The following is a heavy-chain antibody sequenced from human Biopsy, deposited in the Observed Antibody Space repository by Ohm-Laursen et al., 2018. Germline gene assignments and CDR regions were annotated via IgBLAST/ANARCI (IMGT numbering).Heavy chain of an antibody. CDR2: ISSGGTTI. V-gene: IGHV3-11*01. CDR3: ARDTRWSPYHMDV. J-gene: IGHJ6*02. D-gene: IGHD4-23*01. Sequence: SLRLSCSASGVSFSDYYMRWIRQAPGKGLEWVSDISSGGTTIYYADSVKGRCTISRDNAKNSLYLQMNSLRADDTAVYYCARDTRWSPYHMDVWGQGTTVTVSS. CDR1: GVSFSDYY.